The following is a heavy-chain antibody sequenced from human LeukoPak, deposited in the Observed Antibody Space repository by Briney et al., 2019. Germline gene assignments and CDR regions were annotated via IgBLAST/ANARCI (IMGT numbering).Heavy chain of an antibody. Sequence: SETLSLTCTVSGGSISSSSYYWGWIRQPPGKGLEWIGSIYYSGSTYYNPSLKSRVTISVDTSKNQFSLKLSSVTAADTAVYYCASPGKACSSTSCYRPHHFDYWGQGTLVTVSS. CDR2: IYYSGST. CDR1: GGSISSSSYY. J-gene: IGHJ4*02. V-gene: IGHV4-39*01. D-gene: IGHD2-2*01. CDR3: ASPGKACSSTSCYRPHHFDY.